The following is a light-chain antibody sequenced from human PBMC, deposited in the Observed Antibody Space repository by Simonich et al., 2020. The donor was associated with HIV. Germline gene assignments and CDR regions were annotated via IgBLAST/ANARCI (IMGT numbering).Light chain of an antibody. CDR3: QQFNSDPYT. CDR2: DAS. J-gene: IGKJ2*01. V-gene: IGKV1-13*02. Sequence: AIQMTQSPSSLSASVGNRVTITYRESQCISIALAWYQQKPGKAPKLLLYDASNLQSGVQPRFSGRGSGTDFTLTISSLQPEDFATYYFQQFNSDPYTLGQGTKLEIK. CDR1: QCISIA.